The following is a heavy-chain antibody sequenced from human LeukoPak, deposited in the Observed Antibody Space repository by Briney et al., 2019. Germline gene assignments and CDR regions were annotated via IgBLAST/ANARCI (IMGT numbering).Heavy chain of an antibody. J-gene: IGHJ5*02. CDR3: VKDLGELAAAGRDP. CDR2: ISSNGGST. Sequence: GGSLRLSCLASGFTFSSYAMHWVRQAPGKGLEYVSAISSNGGSTYYADSVKGRFTISRDNSKNTLYLQMSSLRAEDTAVYYCVKDLGELAAAGRDPWGQGTLVTVSS. CDR1: GFTFSSYA. D-gene: IGHD6-13*01. V-gene: IGHV3-64D*06.